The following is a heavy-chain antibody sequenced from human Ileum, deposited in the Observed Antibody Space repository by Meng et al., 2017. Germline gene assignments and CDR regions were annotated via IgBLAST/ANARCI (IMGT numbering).Heavy chain of an antibody. D-gene: IGHD1-14*01. J-gene: IGHJ4*02. CDR3: AKAAAYNLDI. CDR2: IFQSGST. Sequence: QLQECGPGLVNLWRILHLTFAFSGVSIICAIWWGWVPRPPGKGLEWIGEIFQSGSTNYNPSLKSRVSISVDKSKNHLSLSLSSVTAADTAVYYCAKAAAYNLDIWGQGALVTVSS. V-gene: IGHV4-4*02. CDR1: GVSIICAIW.